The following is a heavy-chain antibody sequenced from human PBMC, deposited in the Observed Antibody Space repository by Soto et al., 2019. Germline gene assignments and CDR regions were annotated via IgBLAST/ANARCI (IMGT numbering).Heavy chain of an antibody. CDR3: AGRATSSMAVMDV. CDR1: GYNFTNYC. Sequence: GESLKISCKGSGYNFTNYCIGWLRQMPVKGLEWMGVIYPGDSNTRYSPSFEGQVTISAAKYISTAYLQWSSVKASDTAMYYCAGRATSSMAVMDVLGQGTTVTVSS. V-gene: IGHV5-51*01. D-gene: IGHD6-6*01. J-gene: IGHJ6*02. CDR2: IYPGDSNT.